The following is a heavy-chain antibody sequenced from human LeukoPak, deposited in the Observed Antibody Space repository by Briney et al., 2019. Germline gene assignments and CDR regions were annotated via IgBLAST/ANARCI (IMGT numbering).Heavy chain of an antibody. CDR3: AKEYPYYCDY. Sequence: GRSLRLSCAASGFSFSNYGMHWVRQAPGKGLEWVAVISYDGSNKYYVDSVKGRFTISRDNSKNTLYSQMNSLRAEDTAVYYCAKEYPYYCDYWGQGTLVTVSS. CDR2: ISYDGSNK. J-gene: IGHJ4*02. D-gene: IGHD2-2*01. V-gene: IGHV3-30*18. CDR1: GFSFSNYG.